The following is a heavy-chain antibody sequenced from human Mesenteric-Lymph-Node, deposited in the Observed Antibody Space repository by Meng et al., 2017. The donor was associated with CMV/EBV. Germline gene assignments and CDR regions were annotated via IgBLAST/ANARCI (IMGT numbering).Heavy chain of an antibody. CDR2: IKQDGSEK. Sequence: GESLKISCAASGFTFSSYEMNWVRQAPGKGLEWVANIKQDGSEKYYVDSVKGRFTISRDNAKNSLYLQMNSLRAEDTAVYYCARDLLTWLRKPYYFDYWGQGTLVTVSS. D-gene: IGHD5-12*01. CDR1: GFTFSSYE. V-gene: IGHV3-7*01. CDR3: ARDLLTWLRKPYYFDY. J-gene: IGHJ4*02.